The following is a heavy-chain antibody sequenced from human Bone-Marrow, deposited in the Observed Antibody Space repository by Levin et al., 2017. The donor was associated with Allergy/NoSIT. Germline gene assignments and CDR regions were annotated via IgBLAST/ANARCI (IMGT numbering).Heavy chain of an antibody. Sequence: GESLKISCAASGFTFSNYNMHWVRQAPGKGLEWVSSISISGNHIYYVDSVKGRFTVSRDNAKNSPYLQMNDLGAEDTAVYFCARDPMTCSGGSCYHFDHWGQGTLVTVSS. J-gene: IGHJ4*02. CDR2: ISISGNHI. V-gene: IGHV3-21*01. CDR3: ARDPMTCSGGSCYHFDH. CDR1: GFTFSNYN. D-gene: IGHD2-15*01.